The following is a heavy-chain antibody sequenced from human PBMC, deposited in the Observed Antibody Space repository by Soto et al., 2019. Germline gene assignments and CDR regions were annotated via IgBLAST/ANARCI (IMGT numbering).Heavy chain of an antibody. CDR1: GFSFTTRGVG. D-gene: IGHD3-16*01. V-gene: IGHV2-5*02. CDR3: AHIPNYYQYDWFDP. CDR2: IYWDDDK. Sequence: QITLKESGPPLVKPTQTLTLTCTFSGFSFTTRGVGVGWIRQPPGKALECLALIYWDDDKRYSPSLQSRLSITKDTSKNQVVLTMTNVDPVDTATYYCAHIPNYYQYDWFDPWGQGTLVSVSS. J-gene: IGHJ5*02.